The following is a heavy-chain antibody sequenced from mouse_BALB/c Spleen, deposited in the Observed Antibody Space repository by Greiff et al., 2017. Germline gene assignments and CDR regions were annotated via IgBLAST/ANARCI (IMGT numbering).Heavy chain of an antibody. CDR1: GYTFTDYY. D-gene: IGHD2-3*01. J-gene: IGHJ1*01. V-gene: IGHV1-77*01. CDR2: IYPGSGNT. Sequence: VKLQQSGAELARPGASVKLSCKASGYTFTDYYINWVKQRTGQGLEWIGEIYPGSGNTYYNEKFKGKATLTADKSSSTAYMQLSSLTYEDSAVYFCARRNDDGYYWYFDVWGAGTTVTVSS. CDR3: ARRNDDGYYWYFDV.